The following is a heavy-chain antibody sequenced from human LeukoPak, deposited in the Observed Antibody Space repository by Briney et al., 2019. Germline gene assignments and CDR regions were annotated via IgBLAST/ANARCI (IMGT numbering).Heavy chain of an antibody. CDR3: GRVSNWYYYL. Sequence: SQTLSLTCSVSGGSICTGDFYWRWTRQSPGSGREWIAYIYYTGNTYYNPSLKSRSLISVDTSKDRFSRELYSVTAADTAVYFCGRVSNWYYYLWGRGTLVTAS. V-gene: IGHV4-30-4*01. J-gene: IGHJ2*01. CDR2: IYYTGNT. D-gene: IGHD1-14*01. CDR1: GGSICTGDFY.